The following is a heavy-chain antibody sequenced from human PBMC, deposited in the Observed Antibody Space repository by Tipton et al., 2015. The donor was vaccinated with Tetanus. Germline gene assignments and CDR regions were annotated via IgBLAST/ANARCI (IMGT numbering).Heavy chain of an antibody. CDR2: IYYTGNT. Sequence: TLSLTCTVSGGSISSFYWSWIRQSPGRGLEWIGYIYYTGNTNYNPSLKSRVTISADTTKKQFSLNLRSVTAADTAVYYCVRLVEMTTCFDFWGQGTLVTVSS. D-gene: IGHD5-24*01. V-gene: IGHV4-59*01. CDR3: VRLVEMTTCFDF. CDR1: GGSISSFY. J-gene: IGHJ4*02.